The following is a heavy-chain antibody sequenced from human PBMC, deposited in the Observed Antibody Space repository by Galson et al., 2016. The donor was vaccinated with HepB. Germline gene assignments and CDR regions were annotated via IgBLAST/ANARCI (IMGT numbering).Heavy chain of an antibody. D-gene: IGHD1-26*01. V-gene: IGHV2-70*04. Sequence: PALVKPTQTLTLTCTFSGFSLNTYGMRVNWIRQPPGKALEWVARIDWDDDIFYSTSLRKRLTVSKDTSKNQVVLTMTNMDPVDTATYYCARMEVGPSGLFDYWGQGILVTVSS. CDR1: GFSLNTYGMR. CDR2: IDWDDDI. J-gene: IGHJ4*02. CDR3: ARMEVGPSGLFDY.